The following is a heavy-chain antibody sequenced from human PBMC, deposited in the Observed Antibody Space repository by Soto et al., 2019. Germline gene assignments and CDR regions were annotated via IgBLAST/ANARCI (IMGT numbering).Heavy chain of an antibody. J-gene: IGHJ5*02. CDR2: INHGGNT. V-gene: IGHV4-34*01. Sequence: PPGKGLEWIGEINHGGNTNYSPSLKRRVSMSIDTSKNQISLKVTAMTAADTALYYCAGGFEYRTSLLASWGRGTLLTVSA. CDR3: AGGFEYRTSLLAS. D-gene: IGHD3-3*02.